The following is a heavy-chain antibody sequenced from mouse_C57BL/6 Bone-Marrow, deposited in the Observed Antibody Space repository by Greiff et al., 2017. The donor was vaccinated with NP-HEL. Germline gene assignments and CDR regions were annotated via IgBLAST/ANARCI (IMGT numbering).Heavy chain of an antibody. Sequence: QVQLKESGPGLVAPSQSLSITCTVSGFSLTSSGVHWVRPPPGKGLALLVVLWSDGSPPSTSSLKSRLSISKDNSKSQVFLKMNRLQTDDTAMYYCARHGRPYAMDYWGQGTSVTVSS. CDR1: GFSLTSSG. CDR3: ARHGRPYAMDY. V-gene: IGHV2-6-1*01. CDR2: LWSDGSP. J-gene: IGHJ4*01.